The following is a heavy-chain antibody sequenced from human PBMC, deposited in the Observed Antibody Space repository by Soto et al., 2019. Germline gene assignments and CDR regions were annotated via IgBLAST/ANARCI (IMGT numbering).Heavy chain of an antibody. CDR3: AKDLREMATIRPDY. D-gene: IGHD5-12*01. V-gene: IGHV3-30*18. CDR1: GFTFSSFG. J-gene: IGHJ4*02. Sequence: QVQLVESGGGVVQPGTSLRLSCAASGFTFSSFGIHWVRQAPGKGLEWVAVISYDGIDKNYGDSVKGRFTISRENSKNMVYLQMNSLRIEDTAEYHCAKDLREMATIRPDYWGQGIQVTVSS. CDR2: ISYDGIDK.